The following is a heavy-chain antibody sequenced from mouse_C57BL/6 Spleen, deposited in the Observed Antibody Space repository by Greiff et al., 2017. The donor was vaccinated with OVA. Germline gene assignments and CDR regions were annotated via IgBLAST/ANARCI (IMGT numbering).Heavy chain of an antibody. CDR2: INPNNGGT. J-gene: IGHJ4*01. V-gene: IGHV1-18*01. Sequence: EVQLQESGPELVKPGASVKIPCKASGYTFTDYNMDWVKQSHGKSLEWIGDINPNNGGTIYNQKFKGKATLTVDKSSSTAYMELRSLTSEDTAVYYCARRGLPRYGVAMDYWGQGTSVTVSS. D-gene: IGHD1-1*01. CDR1: GYTFTDYN. CDR3: ARRGLPRYGVAMDY.